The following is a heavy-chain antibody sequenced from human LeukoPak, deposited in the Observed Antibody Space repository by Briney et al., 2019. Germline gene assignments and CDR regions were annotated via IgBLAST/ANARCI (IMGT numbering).Heavy chain of an antibody. CDR1: GYTFTNYG. Sequence: GAPVKVSCKTSGYTFTNYGISWVRQAPGLGLEWMGWISAYNGNTNYAQKVQGRVTMTTDTSTSTAYMELRSLRFDDTAVYYCARDQSVRLLQTSSTYFKHVFAIWGQGSMVTVSS. D-gene: IGHD6-13*01. CDR3: ARDQSVRLLQTSSTYFKHVFAI. J-gene: IGHJ3*02. CDR2: ISAYNGNT. V-gene: IGHV1-18*01.